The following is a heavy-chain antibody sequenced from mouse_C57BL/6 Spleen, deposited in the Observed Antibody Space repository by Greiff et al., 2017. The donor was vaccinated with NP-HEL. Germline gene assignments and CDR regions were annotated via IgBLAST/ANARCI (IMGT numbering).Heavy chain of an antibody. D-gene: IGHD1-1*01. V-gene: IGHV1-22*01. CDR1: GYTFTDYN. Sequence: QLQQSGPELVKPGASVKMSCKASGYTFTDYNMHWVKQSHGKSLEWIGYINPNNGGTSYNQKFKGKATLTVNKSSSTAYMELRSLTSEDSAVYYCARFITTVVEYFDVWGTGTTVTVSS. CDR2: INPNNGGT. CDR3: ARFITTVVEYFDV. J-gene: IGHJ1*03.